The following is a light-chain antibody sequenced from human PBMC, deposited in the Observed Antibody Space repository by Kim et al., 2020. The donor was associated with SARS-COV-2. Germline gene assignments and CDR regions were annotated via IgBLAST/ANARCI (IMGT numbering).Light chain of an antibody. CDR3: VAWDDSLNGWV. Sequence: QSVLTQPPSASGTPGQGVTISCSGSSSNIGSNTVNWYQQLPGTAPKLLIFTNDQRPSGVPDRFSGSKSGTSASLAISGLQSEDETDYYCVAWDDSLNGWVFGGGTQLTVL. CDR1: SSNIGSNT. V-gene: IGLV1-44*01. CDR2: TND. J-gene: IGLJ3*02.